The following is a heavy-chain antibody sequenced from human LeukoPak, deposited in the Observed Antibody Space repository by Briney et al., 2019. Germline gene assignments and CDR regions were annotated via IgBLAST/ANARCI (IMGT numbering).Heavy chain of an antibody. V-gene: IGHV1-2*02. CDR1: GGTFTGYY. D-gene: IGHD3-22*01. Sequence: GASVKVSCKASGGTFTGYYMHWVRQAPGQGLEWMGWINPNSGGTNYAQKFQGRVTMTRDTSISTAYMELSRLRSDDTAVYYCAREGETTLPITMIGHAFDIWGQGTMVTVSS. CDR2: INPNSGGT. CDR3: AREGETTLPITMIGHAFDI. J-gene: IGHJ3*02.